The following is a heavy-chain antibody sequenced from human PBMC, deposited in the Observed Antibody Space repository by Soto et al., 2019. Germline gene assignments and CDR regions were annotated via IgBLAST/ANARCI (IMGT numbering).Heavy chain of an antibody. D-gene: IGHD1-26*01. CDR1: GGSISSGDYY. J-gene: IGHJ5*02. Sequence: TSETLSLTCTVSGGSISSGDYYWSWIRQHPGKGLEWIGYIYYSRSTYYNPSLKSRVAISIDTSKNQFSLKLTSVTAADTAVYYCATALGRYNWFDPWGQGPLVTSPQ. V-gene: IGHV4-31*03. CDR3: ATALGRYNWFDP. CDR2: IYYSRST.